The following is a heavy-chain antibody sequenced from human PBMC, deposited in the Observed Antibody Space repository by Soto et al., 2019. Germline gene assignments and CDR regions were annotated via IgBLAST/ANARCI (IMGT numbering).Heavy chain of an antibody. CDR2: INHSGST. CDR3: ARGGSSSWYYYYYGMDV. CDR1: GGSFSGYY. V-gene: IGHV4-34*01. D-gene: IGHD6-13*01. Sequence: PSETLSLTCAVYGGSFSGYYWSWIRQPPGKGLEWIGEINHSGSTNYNPSLKSRVTISVDTSKNQFSLKLSSVTAADTAVYYCARGGSSSWYYYYYGMDVWGQGTTVTVS. J-gene: IGHJ6*02.